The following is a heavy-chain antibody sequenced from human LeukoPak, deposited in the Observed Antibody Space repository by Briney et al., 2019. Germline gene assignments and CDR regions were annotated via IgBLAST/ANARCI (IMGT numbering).Heavy chain of an antibody. CDR3: TKVRSGSSSWALRVFDY. CDR2: ISPAGGTT. CDR1: DFAFSSEA. D-gene: IGHD6-13*01. J-gene: IGHJ4*02. V-gene: IGHV3-23*01. Sequence: GGSLRLSCTASDFAFSSEAMGWVRQLSGGGLEWVSTISPAGGTTYYAESMKGRFTISRDNSKSTLFLQMNSLRVEDTAVYYCTKVRSGSSSWALRVFDYWGQGALVTVSS.